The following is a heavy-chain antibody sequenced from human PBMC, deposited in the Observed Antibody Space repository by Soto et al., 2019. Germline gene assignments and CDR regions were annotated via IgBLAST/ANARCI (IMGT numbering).Heavy chain of an antibody. D-gene: IGHD2-15*01. CDR3: ARAFCVVGTCYSLAGSFYYYLDV. J-gene: IGHJ6*03. V-gene: IGHV3-74*02. CDR1: GFTFSNYW. CDR2: INSDGSVS. Sequence: EVQLVESGGGLVQPGGSLRLSCAASGFTFSNYWMYWVRQAPGKGLEWVSRINSDGSVSSYADSVKGLLTISRDNVKNSLYLQMESLKAEDTAVYYCARAFCVVGTCYSLAGSFYYYLDVWGKGTKVTVFS.